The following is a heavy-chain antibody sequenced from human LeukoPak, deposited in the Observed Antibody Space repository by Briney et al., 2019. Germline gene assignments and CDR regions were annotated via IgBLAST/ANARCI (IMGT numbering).Heavy chain of an antibody. CDR2: ISWNSDNI. V-gene: IGHV3-9*01. CDR3: ARGATIKPSYFDY. CDR1: GFTFSSYS. Sequence: GGSLRLSCAASGFTFSSYSMNWVRQAPGKGLEWVSGISWNSDNIAYADSVKGRFTISRDNGKNSLYLQMISLKPEDAALYFCARGATIKPSYFDYWGQGTLVIVSS. D-gene: IGHD4/OR15-4a*01. J-gene: IGHJ4*02.